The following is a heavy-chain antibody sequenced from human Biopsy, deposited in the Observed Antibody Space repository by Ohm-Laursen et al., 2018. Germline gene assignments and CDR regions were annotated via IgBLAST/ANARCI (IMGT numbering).Heavy chain of an antibody. J-gene: IGHJ4*02. D-gene: IGHD4-17*01. Sequence: TLSLTCVVYGATSSDYYWSWIRQPPGKGLEWLGQIDRSGKTNYNPSLKGRLTISANTSKNQFSLKLTSVTAADTAVYFCGNEIYGRDYWGQGALVTVSS. V-gene: IGHV4-34*08. CDR2: IDRSGKT. CDR3: GNEIYGRDY. CDR1: GATSSDYY.